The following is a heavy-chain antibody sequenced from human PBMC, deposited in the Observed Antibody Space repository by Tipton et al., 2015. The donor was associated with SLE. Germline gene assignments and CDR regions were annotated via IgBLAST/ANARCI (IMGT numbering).Heavy chain of an antibody. Sequence: TLSLTCTVSGGSISSYYWSWIQQPPGKGLEWIGYIYYSGSTNYNPSLKSRVTISVDTSKNQISLKLSSVTPADTAVYYCARPDYYGSGSNAFDIWGQGTMVTVSS. V-gene: IGHV4-59*08. CDR3: ARPDYYGSGSNAFDI. J-gene: IGHJ3*02. CDR1: GGSISSYY. CDR2: IYYSGST. D-gene: IGHD3-10*01.